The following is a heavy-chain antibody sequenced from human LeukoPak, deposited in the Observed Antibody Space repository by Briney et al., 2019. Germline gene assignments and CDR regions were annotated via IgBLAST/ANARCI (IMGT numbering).Heavy chain of an antibody. J-gene: IGHJ6*02. CDR1: GFTVSSNY. CDR2: IYSGGST. D-gene: IGHD3-22*01. CDR3: ARRPINYYDSSGDMYGMDV. V-gene: IGHV3-66*01. Sequence: GGSLRLSCAASGFTVSSNYMSWVRQAPGKGLEWVSVIYSGGSTYYADSVKGRFTISRDNSKNTLYLQMNSLRAEDTAVYYCARRPINYYDSSGDMYGMDVWGQGTTVTVSS.